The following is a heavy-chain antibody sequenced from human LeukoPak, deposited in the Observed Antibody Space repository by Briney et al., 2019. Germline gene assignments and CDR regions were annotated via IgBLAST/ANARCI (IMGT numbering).Heavy chain of an antibody. CDR2: INHSRST. D-gene: IGHD6-13*01. CDR3: ARMFRSSWYINWFDP. CDR1: GGSFSPYY. Sequence: SETLSLTCAVYGGSFSPYYWSWIRQSPDKGLEWIGEINHSRSTNYNPSLKSRLTISVDTSKNQFSLKLNFVTAADTAMYYCARMFRSSWYINWFDPWGQGTLVTVSS. J-gene: IGHJ5*02. V-gene: IGHV4-34*01.